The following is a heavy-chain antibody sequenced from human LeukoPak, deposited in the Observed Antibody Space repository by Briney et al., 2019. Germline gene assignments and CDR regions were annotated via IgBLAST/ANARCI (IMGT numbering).Heavy chain of an antibody. D-gene: IGHD6-13*01. CDR1: GGSFSGYY. Sequence: SETLSLTCVVYGGSFSGYYWSWIRQPPGKGLEWIGEINHSGSTNYNPSLKSRVTISVDTSKNQFSLKLSSVTAADTAVYYCARGLNAIAAAGTGISFDYWGQGTLVTVSS. V-gene: IGHV4-34*01. CDR3: ARGLNAIAAAGTGISFDY. CDR2: INHSGST. J-gene: IGHJ4*02.